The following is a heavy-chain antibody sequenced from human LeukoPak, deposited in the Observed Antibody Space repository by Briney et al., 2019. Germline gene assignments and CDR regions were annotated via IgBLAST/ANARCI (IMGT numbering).Heavy chain of an antibody. Sequence: PGGSLRLSRAASGFTSSSYWMSWVRQAPGKGLEWVANIKQDGSEKDYVDSVKGRFTTSRDNAKNALYLQMNSLRAEDTAVYYCARGSYSYGNYWGQGPLVTVSS. J-gene: IGHJ4*02. CDR1: GFTSSSYW. CDR2: IKQDGSEK. CDR3: ARGSYSYGNY. V-gene: IGHV3-7*01. D-gene: IGHD5-18*01.